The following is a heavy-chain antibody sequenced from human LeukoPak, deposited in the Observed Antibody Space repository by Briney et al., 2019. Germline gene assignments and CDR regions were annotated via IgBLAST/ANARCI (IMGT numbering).Heavy chain of an antibody. V-gene: IGHV4-59*01. CDR2: IYYSGST. Sequence: SETLSLTCTVSGGSISSYYWSWIRQPPGKGLEWIGYIYYSGSTNYNPSLKSRVTISVDTSKNQFSLKLSSVTAAHTAVYNCARVSRVAGTYYFDYWGQGTLVTVSS. D-gene: IGHD6-19*01. CDR3: ARVSRVAGTYYFDY. CDR1: GGSISSYY. J-gene: IGHJ4*02.